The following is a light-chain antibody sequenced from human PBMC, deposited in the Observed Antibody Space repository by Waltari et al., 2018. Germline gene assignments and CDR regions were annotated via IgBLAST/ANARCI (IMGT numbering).Light chain of an antibody. CDR1: RSDIGAYHF. J-gene: IGLJ2*01. CDR2: EAT. Sequence: QSVLTQPASVSGSPGQSITLSCTGTRSDIGAYHFVSWFQQLPGQAPRLLISEATKRPSGVSYRFSGSKSGNTASLSISDLQAEDEADYYCCSYVGGSRVLFGGGTKLTV. CDR3: CSYVGGSRVL. V-gene: IGLV2-23*01.